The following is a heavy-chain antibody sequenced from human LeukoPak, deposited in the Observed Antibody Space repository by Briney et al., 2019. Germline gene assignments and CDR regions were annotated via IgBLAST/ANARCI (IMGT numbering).Heavy chain of an antibody. CDR1: GFTFSDYY. CDR2: ISSGSRYI. Sequence: PGGSLRLSCAASGFTFSDYYMSWIRQAPGKGLEWVSYISSGSRYIDYADSVEGRFTISRDNAKNSVYLQMTSLRAEDTAVYYCTRDQSGSGSNSDYWGQGTLVTVSS. CDR3: TRDQSGSGSNSDY. J-gene: IGHJ4*02. V-gene: IGHV3-11*05. D-gene: IGHD5-24*01.